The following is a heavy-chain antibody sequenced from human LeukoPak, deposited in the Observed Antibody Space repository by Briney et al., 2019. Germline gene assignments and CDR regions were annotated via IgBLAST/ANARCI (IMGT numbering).Heavy chain of an antibody. CDR2: ITRRGST. J-gene: IGHJ4*02. Sequence: SETLSLTCAVYGGSFSGYYWNWVRQPPGKGLEGIGEITRRGSTKYNPSLKGRVTISVATSKPQFSLKLTSVTAADAAVYYCAGGPVATLELFYYWDQGALVTVSS. CDR3: AGGPVATLELFYY. D-gene: IGHD5-12*01. V-gene: IGHV4-34*01. CDR1: GGSFSGYY.